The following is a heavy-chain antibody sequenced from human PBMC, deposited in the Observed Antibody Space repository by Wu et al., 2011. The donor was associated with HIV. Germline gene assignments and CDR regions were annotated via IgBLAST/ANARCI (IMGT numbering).Heavy chain of an antibody. CDR2: INPNTGGT. Sequence: QVHLVQSGTEVKEPGASVRVSCKAFGYTFTGHYLHWVRQAPGQGLEWLGCINPNTGGTNYAQKLQGRVTMTRDTSTSTVYMELSSLRSEDTAVYYCARRGAYFDSGGYYHLFDYWGQGTLVTVSS. V-gene: IGHV1-2*02. J-gene: IGHJ4*02. CDR3: ARRGAYFDSGGYYHLFDY. CDR1: GYTFTGHY. D-gene: IGHD3-22*01.